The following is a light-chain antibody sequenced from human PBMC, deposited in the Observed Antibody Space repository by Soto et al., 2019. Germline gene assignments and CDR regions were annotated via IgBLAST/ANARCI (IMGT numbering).Light chain of an antibody. V-gene: IGKV1-27*01. CDR1: QGISNY. CDR2: AAS. J-gene: IGKJ1*01. CDR3: QRYNSAPRT. Sequence: DIQMTQSPSSLSASVGDRVTITCRASQGISNYLAWYQQQPGKVPRLLIYAASTLQSGVPSRFSGSGSGTDFTLTISRLQPEDVATYYCQRYNSAPRTFGPGTKVEIK.